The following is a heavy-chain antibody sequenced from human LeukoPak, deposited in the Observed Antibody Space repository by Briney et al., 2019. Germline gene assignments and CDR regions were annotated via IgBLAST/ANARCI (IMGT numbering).Heavy chain of an antibody. CDR3: ARDTPGSSGWYAY. D-gene: IGHD6-19*01. Sequence: GRSLRLSCAASGFTFSSYAVHWVRQAPGKGLEWVAVISYDGSNKYYADSVKGRFTISRDNSKNTLYLQMNSLRAEDTAVYYCARDTPGSSGWYAYWGQGTLVTVSS. J-gene: IGHJ4*02. CDR2: ISYDGSNK. V-gene: IGHV3-30-3*01. CDR1: GFTFSSYA.